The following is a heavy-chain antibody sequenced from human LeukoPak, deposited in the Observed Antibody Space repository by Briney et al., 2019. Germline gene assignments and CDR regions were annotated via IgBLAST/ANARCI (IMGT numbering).Heavy chain of an antibody. Sequence: GGSLRLSCAASGFTFSSYWMHWVRQAPGKGLVWVSRINSDGSSTSYADSVKGRFTISRDNAKNTLYLQMNSLRAEDTAVYYCARELVWGIAARPGAFDIWGQGTVVTVSS. CDR3: ARELVWGIAARPGAFDI. D-gene: IGHD6-6*01. CDR1: GFTFSSYW. V-gene: IGHV3-74*01. CDR2: INSDGSST. J-gene: IGHJ3*02.